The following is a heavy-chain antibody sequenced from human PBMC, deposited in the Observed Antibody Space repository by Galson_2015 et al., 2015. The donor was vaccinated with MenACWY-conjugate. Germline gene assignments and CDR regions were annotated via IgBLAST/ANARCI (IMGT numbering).Heavy chain of an antibody. CDR3: ARHPPGGRGLDV. D-gene: IGHD1-26*01. CDR1: GYSFTTYW. V-gene: IGHV5-51*01. CDR2: ISPGDSNT. J-gene: IGHJ6*02. Sequence: QSGAEVKKSGESLKISCPGSGYSFTTYWIAWVRQMPGRGLEWVGLISPGDSNTRYSPSFQGQVTISADKSINTAYLQWSSLKASDAAMYYCARHPPGGRGLDVWGQGTTVTVSS.